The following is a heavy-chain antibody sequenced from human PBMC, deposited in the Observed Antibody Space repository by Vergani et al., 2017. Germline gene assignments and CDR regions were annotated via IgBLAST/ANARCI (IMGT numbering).Heavy chain of an antibody. Sequence: EVQLLESGGGLVQPGGSLRLSCAASGFTFSSYAMSWVRQAPGKGLEWVSAISGSGGSTYYADSVKGRFTLSRDNSKNTLYLQLNSLRAEDTAVYYCAKFVDDCSGGSCYGENYWGQGTLVTVSS. CDR1: GFTFSSYA. D-gene: IGHD2-15*01. J-gene: IGHJ4*02. CDR2: ISGSGGST. V-gene: IGHV3-23*01. CDR3: AKFVDDCSGGSCYGENY.